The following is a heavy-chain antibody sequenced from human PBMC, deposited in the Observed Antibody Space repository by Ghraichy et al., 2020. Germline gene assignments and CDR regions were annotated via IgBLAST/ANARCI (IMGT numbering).Heavy chain of an antibody. CDR1: GASISDYY. Sequence: ETLSLTCTVSGASISDYYWTWIRQPAGKGLEWIGRVYDSGSTNYNPSLKSRVTMSVDTSKNQFSLRLSSVTAADTAVYYCARDRLYSDRTARVYFDYWGQGALVTVSS. V-gene: IGHV4-4*07. D-gene: IGHD3-22*01. CDR3: ARDRLYSDRTARVYFDY. J-gene: IGHJ4*02. CDR2: VYDSGST.